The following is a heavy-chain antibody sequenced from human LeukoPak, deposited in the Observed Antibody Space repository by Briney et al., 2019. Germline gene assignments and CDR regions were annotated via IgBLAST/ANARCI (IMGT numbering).Heavy chain of an antibody. D-gene: IGHD3-3*01. CDR2: ISSSGNT. CDR3: ARLGAGPTYYDFWSGYSSFYFDY. Sequence: SETLSLTCTVSGGSTSGGNYYWGWIRRPPGKGLECIGGISSSGNTYYNPSLKSRITISIDTSKNHFSLKLSSVTAADTAVYYCARLGAGPTYYDFWSGYSSFYFDYWGQGTLVTVSS. V-gene: IGHV4-39*02. CDR1: GGSTSGGNYY. J-gene: IGHJ4*02.